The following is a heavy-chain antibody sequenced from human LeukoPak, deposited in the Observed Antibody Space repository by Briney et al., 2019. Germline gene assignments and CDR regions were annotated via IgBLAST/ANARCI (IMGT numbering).Heavy chain of an antibody. CDR3: AKGGGELGSGSLDY. J-gene: IGHJ4*02. CDR1: KFIFSDYG. CDR2: IWYDGSDE. D-gene: IGHD3-10*01. V-gene: IGHV3-30*02. Sequence: GGCLRLSCAASKFIFSDYGMHWVRQAPGKGLEWVAFIWYDGSDEYYADSVKGRFTISRDNSKNTLYLQMKSLTTEDTAVYYCAKGGGELGSGSLDYWGQGTLVTVSS.